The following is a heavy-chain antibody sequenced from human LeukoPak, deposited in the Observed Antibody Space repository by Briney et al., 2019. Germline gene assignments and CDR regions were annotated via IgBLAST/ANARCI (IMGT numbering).Heavy chain of an antibody. CDR1: GGSISTYF. CDR3: ARVSRGNFVGGDY. D-gene: IGHD4-23*01. Sequence: SETLSLTCTVSGGSISTYFWSWIRQPPGKGLEWIGYIYYSGSTNYNPSLKSRVTISLDTSKNQFSLKLSSVTAADTAMYYCARVSRGNFVGGDYWGQGTLVTVSS. V-gene: IGHV4-59*01. CDR2: IYYSGST. J-gene: IGHJ4*02.